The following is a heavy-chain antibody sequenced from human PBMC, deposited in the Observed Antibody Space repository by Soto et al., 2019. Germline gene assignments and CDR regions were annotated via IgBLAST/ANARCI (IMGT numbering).Heavy chain of an antibody. CDR1: GGSINSSDYY. J-gene: IGHJ4*02. Sequence: ASETLSLTCTVSGGSINSSDYYWTWIRQHPEEGLEWIGYIFYTGSTYYNPSLRSRATISVDTSNNQFSLRLTSVTAADTAVYYCARHGMDYYDSSGYYYSPYYFDYWGQGTLVTVSS. CDR3: ARHGMDYYDSSGYYYSPYYFDY. CDR2: IFYTGST. V-gene: IGHV4-31*03. D-gene: IGHD3-22*01.